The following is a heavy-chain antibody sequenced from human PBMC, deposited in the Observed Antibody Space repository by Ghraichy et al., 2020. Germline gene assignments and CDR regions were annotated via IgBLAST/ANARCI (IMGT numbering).Heavy chain of an antibody. CDR1: GGSISSYY. Sequence: SETLSLTCTVSGGSISSYYWSWIRQPPGKGLEWIRYIYYSGRTNYNPSLKSRVTISVDTSKNLFSLMLSSVTPAYTAVSYCARQKTTVTEYYFDYWGQGTLVSVPS. CDR2: IYYSGRT. D-gene: IGHD4-17*01. J-gene: IGHJ4*02. V-gene: IGHV4-59*01. CDR3: ARQKTTVTEYYFDY.